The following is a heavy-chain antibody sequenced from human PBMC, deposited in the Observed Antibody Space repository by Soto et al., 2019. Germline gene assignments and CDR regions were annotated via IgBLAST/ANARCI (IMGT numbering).Heavy chain of an antibody. J-gene: IGHJ3*02. D-gene: IGHD2-2*01. CDR2: IIPILGIA. CDR3: ARERGPKDIVVVPAATHDAFDI. V-gene: IGHV1-69*08. CDR1: GGTFSSYT. Sequence: QVQLVQSGAEVKKPGSSVKVSCKASGGTFSSYTISWVRQAPGQGREWMGRIIPILGIANYAQKFQGRVTITADKSTSTAYMELSSLRSEDTAVYYCARERGPKDIVVVPAATHDAFDIWGQGTMVTVSS.